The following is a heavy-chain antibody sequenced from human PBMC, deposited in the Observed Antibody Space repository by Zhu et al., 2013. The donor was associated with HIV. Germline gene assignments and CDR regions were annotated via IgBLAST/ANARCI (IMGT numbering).Heavy chain of an antibody. Sequence: VQLVQSGAEVKKPGSSVKVSCKASGGXFSSYAISWVRQAPGQGLEWMGGIIPIFGTANYAQKFQGRVTITADESTSTAYMELSSLRSEDTAVYYCARVHRPNYYDSSGYYSFYLGWFDPWGQGTLVTVSS. CDR3: ARVHRPNYYDSSGYYSFYLGWFDP. J-gene: IGHJ5*02. CDR1: GGXFSSYA. CDR2: IIPIFGTA. V-gene: IGHV1-69*01. D-gene: IGHD3-22*01.